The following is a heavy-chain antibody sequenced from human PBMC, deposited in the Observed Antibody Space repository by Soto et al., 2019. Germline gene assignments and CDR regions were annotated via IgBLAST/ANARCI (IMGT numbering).Heavy chain of an antibody. CDR3: AREAPMDV. Sequence: DVPLVETGGELIQPGGSLRLSCAASGFTVSSKYMSWVRQAPGKGLEWISVIWSAGLIYYADSVRGRFTISRDISKNILYLEMTSLRADDTAVYYCAREAPMDVWGQGTTVTVSS. CDR1: GFTVSSKY. J-gene: IGHJ6*02. V-gene: IGHV3-53*02. CDR2: IWSAGLI.